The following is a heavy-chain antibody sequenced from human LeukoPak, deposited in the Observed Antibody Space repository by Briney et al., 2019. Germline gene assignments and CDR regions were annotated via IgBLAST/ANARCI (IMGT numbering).Heavy chain of an antibody. CDR2: IYPADSDT. CDR1: GYRFTSYW. D-gene: IGHD2-21*02. J-gene: IGHJ5*02. Sequence: GESLKISFKGSGYRFTSYWIGWVRQMPGKGMEWMGIIYPADSDTKYNPSFQGQVTISVDRSINTAYLQWNSLKASDTAMYYCARSCNGDCYFHNWFDPWGQGTLATVSS. CDR3: ARSCNGDCYFHNWFDP. V-gene: IGHV5-51*01.